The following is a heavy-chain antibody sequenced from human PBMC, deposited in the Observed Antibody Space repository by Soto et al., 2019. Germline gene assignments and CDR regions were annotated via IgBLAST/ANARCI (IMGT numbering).Heavy chain of an antibody. J-gene: IGHJ2*01. V-gene: IGHV3-30*18. D-gene: IGHD2-2*01. CDR2: ISYDGSNK. CDR1: VFTFSSYG. CDR3: AKDDSSPSNDWYFDL. Sequence: PGWSLRLSCSASVFTFSSYGMHWFRQAPGKGLEWVAVISYDGSNKYYADSVKGRFTISRDNSKNTLYLQMNSLRAEDTAVYYCAKDDSSPSNDWYFDLWGRGTLVTVSS.